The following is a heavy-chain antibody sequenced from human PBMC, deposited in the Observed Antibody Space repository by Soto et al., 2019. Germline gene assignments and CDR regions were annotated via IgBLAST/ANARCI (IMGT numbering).Heavy chain of an antibody. D-gene: IGHD6-13*01. V-gene: IGHV4-61*01. J-gene: IGHJ4*02. CDR3: ARVLMDSISWSYYWDY. Sequence: QVQLQESGPGLVKPSETLSLTCTVSGGSVSSGSYYWSWIRQPPGKGLEWIGYIYYSGSTTYNPSRKSRVTISVDTSKSQFSLKLSSVTAADTAVYYCARVLMDSISWSYYWDYWGQGTLVTVSS. CDR1: GGSVSSGSYY. CDR2: IYYSGST.